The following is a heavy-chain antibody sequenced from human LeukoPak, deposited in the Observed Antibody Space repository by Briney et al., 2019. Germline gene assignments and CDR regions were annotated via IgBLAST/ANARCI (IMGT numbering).Heavy chain of an antibody. J-gene: IGHJ4*02. CDR3: AKRISSGWSYYFDY. V-gene: IGHV3-23*01. D-gene: IGHD6-19*01. Sequence: GGSLRLSCAASGFSFSSYGMSWVRQAPGEGLEWVSAISYSGGSTYYADSVKGRFTISRDNSKNTLYLQMNRLRAEDTAVYYCAKRISSGWSYYFDYWGQGTLVTVSS. CDR2: ISYSGGST. CDR1: GFSFSSYG.